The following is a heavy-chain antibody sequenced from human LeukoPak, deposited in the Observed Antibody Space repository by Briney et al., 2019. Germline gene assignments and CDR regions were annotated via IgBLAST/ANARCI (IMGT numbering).Heavy chain of an antibody. J-gene: IGHJ4*02. CDR1: GGSFSGYY. V-gene: IGHV4-34*01. CDR3: ARVGWELRLFDY. D-gene: IGHD1-26*01. Sequence: SETLSLTCAVYGGSFSGYYWSWIRQPPGKGLEWIGEINHSGSTNYNPSLKSRVTISVDTSKNQFSLKLSSVTAADTAVYYCARVGWELRLFDYWGQGILVTVSS. CDR2: INHSGST.